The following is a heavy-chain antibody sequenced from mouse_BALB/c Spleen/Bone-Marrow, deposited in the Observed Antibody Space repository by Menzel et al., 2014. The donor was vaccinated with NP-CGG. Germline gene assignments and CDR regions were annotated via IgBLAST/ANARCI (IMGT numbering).Heavy chain of an antibody. CDR1: GYTFTSYW. V-gene: IGHV1S132*01. CDR2: IFPGTGTT. CDR3: ASRDSSGYVPDY. D-gene: IGHD3-2*01. Sequence: VQGVESGAELVKPGASVKLSCKTSGYTFTSYWIQWVKQRPGQGLGWIGEIFPGTGTTYYNEKFKGKATLTIDTSSSTAYMQLSSLTSGDSAVYFCASRDSSGYVPDYWGQGTTLTVSS. J-gene: IGHJ2*01.